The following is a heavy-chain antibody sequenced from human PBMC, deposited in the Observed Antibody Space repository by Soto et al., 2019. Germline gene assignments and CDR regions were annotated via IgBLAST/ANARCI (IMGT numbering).Heavy chain of an antibody. CDR1: GFTFSSYA. V-gene: IGHV3-23*01. Sequence: EVQLLESGGGLVQPGGSLRLSCAASGFTFSSYAMRWVRQAPGKGLEWVSAISGSGGSTYYADSVKGRFTISRDNSKNTLYLQMTSLRAEDTAVYYCASRGSGSYDDYWGQGALVTVSS. CDR3: ASRGSGSYDDY. D-gene: IGHD1-26*01. CDR2: ISGSGGST. J-gene: IGHJ4*02.